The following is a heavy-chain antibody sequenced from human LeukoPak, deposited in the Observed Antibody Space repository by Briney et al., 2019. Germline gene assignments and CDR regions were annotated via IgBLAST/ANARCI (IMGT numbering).Heavy chain of an antibody. CDR3: ARDTMLGMGNP. CDR2: IDSDGSTT. CDR1: GFTFSSYL. V-gene: IGHV3-74*01. Sequence: GGSLRLSCAASGFTFSSYLMHWVHQAPGKGLVWVSRIDSDGSTTRYADSVKGRFTISRDNAKNTLALQMNSLRAEDTAVYYCARDTMLGMGNPWGQGTLVTVSS. J-gene: IGHJ5*02. D-gene: IGHD3-10*02.